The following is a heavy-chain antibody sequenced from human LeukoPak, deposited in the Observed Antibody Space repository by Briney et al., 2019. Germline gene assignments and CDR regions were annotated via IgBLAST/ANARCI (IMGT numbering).Heavy chain of an antibody. Sequence: GASVKVSCKASGYTFTTHGISWMRQAPGQGPEWMGWISGNNGNTQYAQKFQGRVTMTTETSTSTAYMELKSLRSDDTAVYYCARLYDFWSGYYPHFDYWGQGTLVTVSS. J-gene: IGHJ4*02. CDR3: ARLYDFWSGYYPHFDY. V-gene: IGHV1-18*01. CDR2: ISGNNGNT. D-gene: IGHD3-3*01. CDR1: GYTFTTHG.